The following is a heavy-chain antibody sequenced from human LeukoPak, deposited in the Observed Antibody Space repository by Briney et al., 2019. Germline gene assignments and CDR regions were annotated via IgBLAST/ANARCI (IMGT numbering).Heavy chain of an antibody. Sequence: ASVKVSCKASGGTFSSYAISWVRQAPGQGLEWMGRIIPILGIANYAQKFQGRVTITADKSTSTAYMELSSLRSEDTAVYYCAQPLRRGQLWFSGMDVWGQETTVTVSS. J-gene: IGHJ6*02. D-gene: IGHD5-18*01. CDR1: GGTFSSYA. V-gene: IGHV1-69*04. CDR3: AQPLRRGQLWFSGMDV. CDR2: IIPILGIA.